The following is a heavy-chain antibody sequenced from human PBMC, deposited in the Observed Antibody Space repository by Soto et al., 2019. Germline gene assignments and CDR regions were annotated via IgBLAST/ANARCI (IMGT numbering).Heavy chain of an antibody. J-gene: IGHJ4*02. CDR1: GYTFTSYG. V-gene: IGHV1-69*06. Sequence: GAPVEVSCKASGYTFTSYGISWVRQAPGQGLEWMGGFIPIFGKANYAQKFQGRVTITADKSTSTAYMELSSLRSEDTAVYYCARVTPGNYFDYWGQGTLVTVSS. D-gene: IGHD4-4*01. CDR3: ARVTPGNYFDY. CDR2: FIPIFGKA.